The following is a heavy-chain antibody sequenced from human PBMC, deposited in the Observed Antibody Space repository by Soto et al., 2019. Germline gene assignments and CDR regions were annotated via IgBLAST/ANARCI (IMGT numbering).Heavy chain of an antibody. CDR2: IIPIFGTA. J-gene: IGHJ4*02. V-gene: IGHV1-69*06. Sequence: SVKVSCKASGGTFSSYAISWVRQAPGQGLEWMGGIIPIFGTANYAQKFQGRVTITADKSTSTAYMELSSLRSEDTAVYYCARSRPITMIAEFFDYWGQGTLVTV. CDR1: GGTFSSYA. D-gene: IGHD3-22*01. CDR3: ARSRPITMIAEFFDY.